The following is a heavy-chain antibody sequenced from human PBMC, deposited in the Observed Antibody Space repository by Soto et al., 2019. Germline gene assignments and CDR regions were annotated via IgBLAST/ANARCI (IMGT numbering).Heavy chain of an antibody. CDR3: AKGITMVRGVPTFGALYYYYGMDV. D-gene: IGHD3-10*01. CDR2: ISGSGGST. J-gene: IGHJ6*02. Sequence: GGSLRLSCAASGFTFSSYAMSWVRQAPGKGLEWVSAISGSGGSTYYADSVKGRFTISRDNSKNTLYLQMNSLRAEDTAVYYCAKGITMVRGVPTFGALYYYYGMDVWGQGTTVTVSS. V-gene: IGHV3-23*01. CDR1: GFTFSSYA.